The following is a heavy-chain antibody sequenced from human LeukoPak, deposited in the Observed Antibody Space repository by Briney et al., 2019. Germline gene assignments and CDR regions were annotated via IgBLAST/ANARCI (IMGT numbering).Heavy chain of an antibody. V-gene: IGHV1-46*01. D-gene: IGHD3-22*01. Sequence: ASVKVSCKASGYTFTSYYIHWVRQAPGQGLEWMGVINPSDGGTNYAQTFQGRISMTRDKSTSTVYMELSSLRSEDTAVYYCAGGFPGGGSGYNFWGQGTLVTVSS. CDR1: GYTFTSYY. CDR2: INPSDGGT. CDR3: AGGFPGGGSGYNF. J-gene: IGHJ4*02.